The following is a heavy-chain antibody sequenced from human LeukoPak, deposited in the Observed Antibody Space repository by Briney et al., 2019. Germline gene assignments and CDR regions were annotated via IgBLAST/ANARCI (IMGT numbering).Heavy chain of an antibody. Sequence: PSETLSLTCTVSGGSFSSSSYYWGWIRQPPGKGLEWIGYIYYSGSTNYNPSLKSRVTISVDTSKNQFSLKLSSVTAADTAVYYCARLVNSEWELSASNWFDPWGQGTLVTVSS. CDR3: ARLVNSEWELSASNWFDP. CDR1: GGSFSSSSYY. V-gene: IGHV4-61*05. J-gene: IGHJ5*02. D-gene: IGHD1-26*01. CDR2: IYYSGST.